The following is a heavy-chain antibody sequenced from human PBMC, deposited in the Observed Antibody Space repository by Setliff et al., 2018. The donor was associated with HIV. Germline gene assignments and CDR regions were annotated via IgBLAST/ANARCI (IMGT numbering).Heavy chain of an antibody. CDR3: AREWSYGAFDTFDV. CDR1: GGSISSYY. CDR2: IYNSGSN. V-gene: IGHV4-4*07. Sequence: SETLSLTCTISGGSISSYYWSWIRQPAGKGLEWIGRIYNSGSNNYNPSLKSRVTMSVDTSKNQFSLNLTSVTAADTAVYYCAREWSYGAFDTFDVWGQGTMVTVSS. D-gene: IGHD5-18*01. J-gene: IGHJ3*01.